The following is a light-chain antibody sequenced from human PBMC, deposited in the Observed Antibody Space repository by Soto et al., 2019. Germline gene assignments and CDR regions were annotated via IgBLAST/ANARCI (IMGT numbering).Light chain of an antibody. J-gene: IGKJ1*01. CDR2: GAS. V-gene: IGKV3-15*01. Sequence: EIVMTQSPATLSVSPGERATLSCRASQGIKDYLAWFQQKPGQAPRLLIYGASTRATAIPARFSGSGSGTDFTLTISRLEPEDFALYYCQQYHTSPLTFGQGTKVDIK. CDR3: QQYHTSPLT. CDR1: QGIKDY.